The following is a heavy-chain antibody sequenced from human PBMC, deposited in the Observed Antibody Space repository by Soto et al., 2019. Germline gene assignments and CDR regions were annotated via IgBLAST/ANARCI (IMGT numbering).Heavy chain of an antibody. D-gene: IGHD2-15*01. CDR2: IIPIIGTA. CDR3: ARGVYTVVAATVREPCYFYGMDV. Sequence: QVQLVQSGAEVKKPGSSVKVSCKASGGTFSSSGISWVRQAPGQGLEWMGGIIPIIGTANYAQNFQGRVTITADESTNTAYMDLSSLRSEDTAVYYCARGVYTVVAATVREPCYFYGMDVWGQGTTVTVSS. J-gene: IGHJ6*02. V-gene: IGHV1-69*01. CDR1: GGTFSSSG.